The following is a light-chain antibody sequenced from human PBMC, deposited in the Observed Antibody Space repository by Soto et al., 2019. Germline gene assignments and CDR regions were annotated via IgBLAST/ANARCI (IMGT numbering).Light chain of an antibody. CDR2: DTT. CDR1: TGAVTSGHY. V-gene: IGLV7-46*01. J-gene: IGLJ2*01. CDR3: LLSYSGARV. Sequence: QAVVTQEPSLTVSPGGTVTLTCGSSTGAVTSGHYPYWFQQKPAQAPRTLIYDTTNKHSWTPARFSGSLLGGKAAQTLSGAQPEDEADYYCLLSYSGARVFGGGTKLTVL.